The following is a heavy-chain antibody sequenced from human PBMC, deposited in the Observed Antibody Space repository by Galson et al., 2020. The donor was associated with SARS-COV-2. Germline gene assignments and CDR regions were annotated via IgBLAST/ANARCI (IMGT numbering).Heavy chain of an antibody. Sequence: SETLSLTCTVSGGSISSSSYYWGWIRQPPGKGLEWIGSIYYSGSTYYNPSLKSRVTISVDTSKNQFSLKLSSVTAADTAVYYCARQVTWIQLWLDFDYWGQGTLVTVSS. D-gene: IGHD5-18*01. CDR1: GGSISSSSYY. CDR3: ARQVTWIQLWLDFDY. V-gene: IGHV4-39*01. J-gene: IGHJ4*02. CDR2: IYYSGST.